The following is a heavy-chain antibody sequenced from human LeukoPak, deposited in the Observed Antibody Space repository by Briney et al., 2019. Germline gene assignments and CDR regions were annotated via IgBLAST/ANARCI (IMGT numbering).Heavy chain of an antibody. V-gene: IGHV3-21*01. Sequence: SGGSLRLSCAASGFMFSSYSMTWVRQAPGKGLEWVSSISSISSYSYIYYRDSVRGRFTVSRDNVKNSLYLQMNSLRAEDTAVYYCATLVEMANIQHWGQGTLVTVSS. J-gene: IGHJ1*01. CDR2: ISSISSYSYI. CDR1: GFMFSSYS. CDR3: ATLVEMANIQH. D-gene: IGHD5-24*01.